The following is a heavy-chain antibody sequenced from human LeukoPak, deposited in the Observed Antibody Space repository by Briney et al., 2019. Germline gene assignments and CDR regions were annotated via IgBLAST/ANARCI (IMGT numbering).Heavy chain of an antibody. Sequence: SETLSLTCAVYGGSFSGYYWSWIRQPPGKGLEWIGEINHSGSTNYNPSLKSRVTISVDTSKNQFSLKLSSVTAADTAVYYCARGSSKNYYYDSSGYSPYNWFDPWGRGTLVTVSS. CDR3: ARGSSKNYYYDSSGYSPYNWFDP. CDR2: INHSGST. D-gene: IGHD3-22*01. CDR1: GGSFSGYY. J-gene: IGHJ5*02. V-gene: IGHV4-34*01.